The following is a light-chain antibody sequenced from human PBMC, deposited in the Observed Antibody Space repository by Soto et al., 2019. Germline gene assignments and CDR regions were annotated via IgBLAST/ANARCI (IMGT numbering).Light chain of an antibody. CDR3: ATWDDSLNGRV. Sequence: QSVLTQSPSASGTPGQRVTISCSGSSSSIGSNPVNWYQQLPGTAPKLLIHSNNQRPSGVPDRFSGSKSGTSASLAISRLQTEDEADYYCATWDDSLNGRVFGGGTKLTVL. J-gene: IGLJ2*01. CDR1: SSSIGSNP. CDR2: SNN. V-gene: IGLV1-44*01.